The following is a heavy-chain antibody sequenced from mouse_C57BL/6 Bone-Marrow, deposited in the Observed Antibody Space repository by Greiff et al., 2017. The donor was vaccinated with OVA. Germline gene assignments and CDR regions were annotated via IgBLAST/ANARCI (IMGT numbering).Heavy chain of an antibody. V-gene: IGHV1-63*01. J-gene: IGHJ2*01. CDR3: ARRAPYYYGSSFFDY. CDR2: IYPGGGYT. D-gene: IGHD1-1*01. CDR1: GYTFTNYW. Sequence: QVQLQQSGAELVRPGTSVKMSCKASGYTFTNYWIGWAKQRPGHGLEWIGDIYPGGGYTNYNEKFKGKATLTADKSSSTAYMQFSSLTSEDSALYDCARRAPYYYGSSFFDYWGQGTTLTVSS.